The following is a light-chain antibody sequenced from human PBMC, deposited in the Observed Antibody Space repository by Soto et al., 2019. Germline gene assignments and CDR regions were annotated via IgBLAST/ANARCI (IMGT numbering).Light chain of an antibody. CDR3: QNYDGSWT. CDR1: QTLLRGY. J-gene: IGKJ1*01. V-gene: IGKV3D-20*01. CDR2: DVS. Sequence: EIMLTQPPAIESLSPGETATLSCGASQTLLRGYLAWYQQRPGLAPRLIIYDVSKRATDIPDRFSGSGSGTDFTLSITRVEPEDFAVYYCQNYDGSWTLGQGTKVDI.